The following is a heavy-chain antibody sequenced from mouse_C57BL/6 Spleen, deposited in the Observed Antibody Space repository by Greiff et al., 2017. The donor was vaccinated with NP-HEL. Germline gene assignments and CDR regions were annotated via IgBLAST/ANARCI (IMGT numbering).Heavy chain of an antibody. D-gene: IGHD2-3*01. CDR3: ARARDGYYARDY. J-gene: IGHJ4*01. CDR2: ISGGGGNT. Sequence: EVKLVESGGGLVKPGGSLKLSCAASGFTFSSYTMSWVRQTPEKRLEWVATISGGGGNTYYPDSVKGRFTISRDNAKNTLYLQMSSLRSEDTALYYCARARDGYYARDYWGQGTSVTVSS. CDR1: GFTFSSYT. V-gene: IGHV5-9*01.